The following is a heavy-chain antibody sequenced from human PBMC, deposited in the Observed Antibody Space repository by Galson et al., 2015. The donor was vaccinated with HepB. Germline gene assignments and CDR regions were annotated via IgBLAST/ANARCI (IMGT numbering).Heavy chain of an antibody. D-gene: IGHD3-22*01. CDR1: GFTFSSYA. Sequence: SLRLSCAASGFTFSSYAMHWVRQAPGKGLEWVAVISYDGSNKYYADSVKGRFTISRDNSKNTLYLQMNSLRAEDTAVYYCARATDAYYYDPLRPWGQETLVTVSS. V-gene: IGHV3-30*04. J-gene: IGHJ5*02. CDR2: ISYDGSNK. CDR3: ARATDAYYYDPLRP.